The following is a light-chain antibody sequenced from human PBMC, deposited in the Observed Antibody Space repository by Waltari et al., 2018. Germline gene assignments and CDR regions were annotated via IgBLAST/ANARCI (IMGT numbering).Light chain of an antibody. Sequence: VMPQSPATLSVSSGERATLSCRARQTVTTKLAWYQQKPGKAPRLRSYGGSTRASGIPARFSGRGSGTEFTLNISSLQSEDFAVYYCQEYKNWPPWTFGQGTKVEIK. J-gene: IGKJ1*01. V-gene: IGKV3-15*01. CDR2: GGS. CDR1: QTVTTK. CDR3: QEYKNWPPWT.